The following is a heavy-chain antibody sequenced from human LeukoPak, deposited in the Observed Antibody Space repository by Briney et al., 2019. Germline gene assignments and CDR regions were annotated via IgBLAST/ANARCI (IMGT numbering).Heavy chain of an antibody. CDR1: GFTVSSNY. J-gene: IGHJ4*02. Sequence: GGSLRLSCAASGFTVSSNYMNWVRQAPGKGLEWVSVIYSGGSTYYADSVKGRFTISRDNSKNTLYLQMNSLRAEDTAVYYCARYGSSWPFDYWGQGTLVTVSS. CDR3: ARYGSSWPFDY. CDR2: IYSGGST. D-gene: IGHD6-13*01. V-gene: IGHV3-66*01.